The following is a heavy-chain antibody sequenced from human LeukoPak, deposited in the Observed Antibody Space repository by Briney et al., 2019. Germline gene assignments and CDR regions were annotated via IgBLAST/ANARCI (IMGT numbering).Heavy chain of an antibody. Sequence: ASVKVSCKASGGTFSSYAISWVRQAPGQGLEWMGGIIPIFGTANYAQKFQGRVTITADESTSTAYMELSSLRSEDTAVYYCARAYGYSYGHWWFDPWGQGTLVTVSS. D-gene: IGHD5-18*01. CDR1: GGTFSSYA. J-gene: IGHJ5*02. CDR2: IIPIFGTA. CDR3: ARAYGYSYGHWWFDP. V-gene: IGHV1-69*13.